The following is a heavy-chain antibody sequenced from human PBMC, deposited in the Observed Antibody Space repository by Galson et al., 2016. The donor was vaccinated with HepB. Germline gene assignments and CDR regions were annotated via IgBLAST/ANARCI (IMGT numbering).Heavy chain of an antibody. CDR2: ISGSSSTI. CDR1: GFAFSSYS. V-gene: IGHV3-48*01. CDR3: ARKYNWNSLWGALDV. Sequence: SLRLSCAASGFAFSSYSMNWVRQAPGKGLEWISHISGSSSTIYYADSVKGRFTISRDNANNSLYLHLNSLRAEDTAVYYCARKYNWNSLWGALDVWGQGTTVTVSS. J-gene: IGHJ6*02. D-gene: IGHD1-1*01.